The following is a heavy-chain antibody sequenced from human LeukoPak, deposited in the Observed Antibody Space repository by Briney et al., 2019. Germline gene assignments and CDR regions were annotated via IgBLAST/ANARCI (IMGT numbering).Heavy chain of an antibody. Sequence: SETLSLTCTVSGGSISSYYWSWIRQPAGKGLEWIGRIYTSGSTNYNPSLKSRVTMSVDTSKNQFSLKLSSVTAADTAVYYCARDATSYYGSGSYSRGIYGYWGQGTLVTVSS. J-gene: IGHJ4*02. V-gene: IGHV4-4*07. D-gene: IGHD3-10*01. CDR1: GGSISSYY. CDR2: IYTSGST. CDR3: ARDATSYYGSGSYSRGIYGY.